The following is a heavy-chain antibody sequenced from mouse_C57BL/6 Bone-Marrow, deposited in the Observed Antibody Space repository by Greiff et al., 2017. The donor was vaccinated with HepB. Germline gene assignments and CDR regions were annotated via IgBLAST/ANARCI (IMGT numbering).Heavy chain of an antibody. D-gene: IGHD2-4*01. V-gene: IGHV1-64*01. CDR3: ARKGYYDYGYYYAMDY. CDR2: IHPNSGST. J-gene: IGHJ4*01. Sequence: QVQLQQPGAELVKPGASVKLSCKASGYTFTSYWMHWVKQRPGQGLEWIGMIHPNSGSTNYNEKFKSKATLTVDKSSSTAYMQLSSLTSEDSAVYYCARKGYYDYGYYYAMDYWGQGTSVTVSS. CDR1: GYTFTSYW.